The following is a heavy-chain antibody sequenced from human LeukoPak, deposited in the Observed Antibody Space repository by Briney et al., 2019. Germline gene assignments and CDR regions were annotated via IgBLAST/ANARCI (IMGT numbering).Heavy chain of an antibody. CDR2: ISSSSSYI. D-gene: IGHD2-2*01. V-gene: IGHV3-21*01. J-gene: IGHJ4*02. CDR1: QFTFSSYS. CDR3: ARMGVGGSSTGAIFD. Sequence: GGSLRLSCAASQFTFSSYSMNWVRQAQGKGLEWVSSISSSSSYIYYADSVKGRFTISRDNAKNSLYLQMNSLRAEDTAVYYCARMGVGGSSTGAIFDWGQGTLVTVSS.